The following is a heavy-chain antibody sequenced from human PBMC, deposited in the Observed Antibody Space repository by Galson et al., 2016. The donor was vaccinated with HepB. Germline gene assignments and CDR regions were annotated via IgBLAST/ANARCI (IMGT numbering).Heavy chain of an antibody. CDR3: ARDLLGIVGTTTVY. CDR1: GFTFSSYS. CDR2: ISSSSSYI. Sequence: SLRLSCAASGFTFSSYSMNWVRQAPGKGLEWVSSISSSSSYIYYADLVKGRFTISRDNAKNSLYLQMNSLRAEDTAVYYCARDLLGIVGTTTVYWGQGTLVTVSS. J-gene: IGHJ4*02. D-gene: IGHD1-26*01. V-gene: IGHV3-21*01.